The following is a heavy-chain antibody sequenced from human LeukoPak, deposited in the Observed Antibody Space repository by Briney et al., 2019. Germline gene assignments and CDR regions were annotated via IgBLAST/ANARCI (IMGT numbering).Heavy chain of an antibody. Sequence: GASVKVSCKASGYTFTTYYMHWVRQAPGQGLEWVGIINPSGGNTSYAQRFQGRVTMTRDTSTSTVYMELSSLRSEDTAVYYCASQYYYSNTGYKGSFDYWGQGTLVTVSS. V-gene: IGHV1-46*01. CDR3: ASQYYYSNTGYKGSFDY. CDR2: INPSGGNT. D-gene: IGHD3-22*01. CDR1: GYTFTTYY. J-gene: IGHJ4*02.